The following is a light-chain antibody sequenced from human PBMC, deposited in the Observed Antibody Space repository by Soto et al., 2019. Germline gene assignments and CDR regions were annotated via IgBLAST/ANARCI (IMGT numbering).Light chain of an antibody. CDR2: EDS. V-gene: IGLV2-23*02. CDR3: CSYAGSTTFWV. J-gene: IGLJ3*02. CDR1: SSDVGSYNL. Sequence: QSALTQPASVSGSPGQSITISCTGTSSDVGSYNLVSWYQQHPGKAPKVMIYEDSKRPSGVSNRFSGSKSGNTASLTISGLQAEDEADYYCCSYAGSTTFWVFGGGTKLTVL.